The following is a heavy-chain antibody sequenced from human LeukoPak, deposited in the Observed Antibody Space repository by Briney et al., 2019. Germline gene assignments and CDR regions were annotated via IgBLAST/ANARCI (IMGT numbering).Heavy chain of an antibody. D-gene: IGHD6-13*01. CDR2: INWNGGST. J-gene: IGHJ4*02. CDR3: ARSVAGSRDY. V-gene: IGHV3-20*04. Sequence: GGSLRLSCAASGFTFDDYGMSWVRQAPGKGLEWVSGINWNGGSTGYADSVKGRFTISRDNAQNSLYLQMNRLRAEDTAVYYCARSVAGSRDYWGQGTLVTVSS. CDR1: GFTFDDYG.